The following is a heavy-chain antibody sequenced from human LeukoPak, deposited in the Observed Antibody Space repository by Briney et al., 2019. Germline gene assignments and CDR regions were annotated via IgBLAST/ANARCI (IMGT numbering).Heavy chain of an antibody. Sequence: GGSLRLSCAASGFTFTSHAMSWVRQAPGKGLEWVSCISVGGTTYYADSVKGRFTMSRDNSKNTLDLQMNTLSAEDTAVYYYAKETRRGYSYSYFDSWGQGTLVTVSS. J-gene: IGHJ4*02. V-gene: IGHV3-23*01. CDR2: ISVGGTT. D-gene: IGHD5-18*01. CDR3: AKETRRGYSYSYFDS. CDR1: GFTFTSHA.